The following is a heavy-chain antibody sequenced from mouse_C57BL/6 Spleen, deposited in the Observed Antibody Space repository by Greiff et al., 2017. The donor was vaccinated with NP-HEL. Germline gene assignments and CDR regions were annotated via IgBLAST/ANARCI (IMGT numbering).Heavy chain of an antibody. J-gene: IGHJ3*01. D-gene: IGHD1-1*01. CDR3: ARSRGYYGSSSFAY. Sequence: EVQRVESGGGFVKPGGSLKLSCAASGFTFSDYGMHWVRQAPEKGLEWVAYISSGSSTIYYADTVKGRVTISRDNAKNTLFLQLTSLRSEDTAMYYCARSRGYYGSSSFAYWGQGTLVTVSA. V-gene: IGHV5-17*01. CDR1: GFTFSDYG. CDR2: ISSGSSTI.